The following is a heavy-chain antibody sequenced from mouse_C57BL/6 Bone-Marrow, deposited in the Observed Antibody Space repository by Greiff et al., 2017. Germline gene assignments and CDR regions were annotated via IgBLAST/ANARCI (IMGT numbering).Heavy chain of an antibody. D-gene: IGHD4-1*01. CDR2: INPSSGYT. V-gene: IGHV1-4*01. Sequence: QVQLQQSGAELARPGASVKMSCKASGYTFTSYTMHWVKQRPGQGLEWIGYINPSSGYTKYNQKFKDKATLAADKSSSTAYMQLSSLTSEDSAVYYCAKLGHAMDYWGQGTSVTVSS. J-gene: IGHJ4*01. CDR1: GYTFTSYT. CDR3: AKLGHAMDY.